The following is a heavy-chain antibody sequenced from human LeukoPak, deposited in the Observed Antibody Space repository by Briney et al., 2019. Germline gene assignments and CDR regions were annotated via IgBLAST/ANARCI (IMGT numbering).Heavy chain of an antibody. Sequence: ASVKVSCKASGYTFTDYSIHWVRQAPGQGREWMGWINPNSGGTNYARRFQGRVTMTSDTSISTAYMEVGRLRSDDTALYYCARGAREGMIVVVISHHFDYWGQGTLVTVSS. CDR3: ARGAREGMIVVVISHHFDY. V-gene: IGHV1-2*02. D-gene: IGHD3-22*01. J-gene: IGHJ4*02. CDR2: INPNSGGT. CDR1: GYTFTDYS.